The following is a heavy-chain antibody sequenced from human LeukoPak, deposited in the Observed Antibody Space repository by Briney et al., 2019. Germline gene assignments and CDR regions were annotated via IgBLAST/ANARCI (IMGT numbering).Heavy chain of an antibody. CDR1: VFTFSSYS. Sequence: GGSLRLSCAASVFTFSSYSMNWVRQAPGKGLEWVSYISSSSSTIYYADSVKGRFTISRDNAKNSLYLQMNSLRAEDTAVYYCAREEGDYGDYGVWYFDLWGRGTLVTVSS. J-gene: IGHJ2*01. V-gene: IGHV3-48*01. CDR3: AREEGDYGDYGVWYFDL. CDR2: ISSSSSTI. D-gene: IGHD4-17*01.